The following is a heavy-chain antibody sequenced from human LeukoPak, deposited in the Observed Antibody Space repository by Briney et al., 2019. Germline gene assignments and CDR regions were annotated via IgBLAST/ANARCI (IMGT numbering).Heavy chain of an antibody. J-gene: IGHJ4*02. Sequence: GESLKISCKGSGYIFTTYWIGWVRQMPGKGLEWVRIIYPGDSDPRCSPSFQGQVTISADKSISTAYLQWSSLKASDTAMYYCARHGLGSSWFGFDYWGQGTLVTVYS. CDR2: IYPGDSDP. CDR3: ARHGLGSSWFGFDY. CDR1: GYIFTTYW. D-gene: IGHD6-13*01. V-gene: IGHV5-51*01.